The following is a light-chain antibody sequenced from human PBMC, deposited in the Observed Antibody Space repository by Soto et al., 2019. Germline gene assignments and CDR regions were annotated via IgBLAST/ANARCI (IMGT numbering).Light chain of an antibody. CDR1: QTVNNDY. CDR3: QLYFSVLP. CDR2: GAS. Sequence: DIVLTQSPCTLSLSPGESATLSCRASQTVNNDYLAWYQQQPGRAPRLLIYGASTGATGIPDRFSCSGAGTEFTITSIRLEPEDVAVYYCQLYFSVLPFGGGTKAELK. J-gene: IGKJ4*01. V-gene: IGKV3-20*01.